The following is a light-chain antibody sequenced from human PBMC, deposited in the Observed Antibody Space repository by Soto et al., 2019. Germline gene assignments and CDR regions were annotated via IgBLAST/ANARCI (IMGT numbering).Light chain of an antibody. V-gene: IGKV1-5*01. CDR3: QQYAGSPRT. J-gene: IGKJ1*01. Sequence: DIQVTQSPSTLSASVGDRVTITCRASQSISSWLAWYQQKPGKAPKLLIYDASSLESGVPSRFSGSGSGTDFTLTINRVEPEDFAVYFCQQYAGSPRTFGQGTKVDIK. CDR2: DAS. CDR1: QSISSW.